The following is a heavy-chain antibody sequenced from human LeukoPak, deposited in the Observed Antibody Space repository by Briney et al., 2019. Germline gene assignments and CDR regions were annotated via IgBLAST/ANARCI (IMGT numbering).Heavy chain of an antibody. CDR2: IYYSGST. J-gene: IGHJ4*02. Sequence: SETLSLTCTVSGGSISSYYWSWIRQPPGKGLEWIGYIYYSGSTNYNPSLKSRVTISVDTSKNQFSLKLSSVTAADTAVYYCAGLYDSSGYGSYHFDYWGQGTLVTVSS. D-gene: IGHD3-22*01. V-gene: IGHV4-59*12. CDR3: AGLYDSSGYGSYHFDY. CDR1: GGSISSYY.